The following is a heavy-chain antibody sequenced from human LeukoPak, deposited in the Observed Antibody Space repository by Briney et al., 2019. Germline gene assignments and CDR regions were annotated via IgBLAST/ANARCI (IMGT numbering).Heavy chain of an antibody. CDR3: ARDKAHSYGRYFDP. J-gene: IGHJ5*02. V-gene: IGHV4-59*01. CDR2: ISNGNT. CDR1: GGSISTYY. D-gene: IGHD5-18*01. Sequence: SETLSLTCSVAGGSISTYYWNWLRQTPGKGLEWIGHISNGNTDYNPSLKSRVTISVDTSKNQFSLKLTSVTAADTAVYYCARDKAHSYGRYFDPWGQGALVIVSS.